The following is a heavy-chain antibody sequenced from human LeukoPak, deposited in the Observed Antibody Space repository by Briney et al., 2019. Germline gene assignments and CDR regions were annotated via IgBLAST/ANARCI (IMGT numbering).Heavy chain of an antibody. CDR1: GASYNAYY. CDR2: IDHRGTA. Sequence: PSETLSLTCAVYGASYNAYYWSWIRQPPGKGLEWIGDIDHRGTATYNPSRKSRLTISADASKNQFSLKLNSVTDADTAVYYCAVGITILGVAASFDSWGQGNLVIVSS. J-gene: IGHJ4*02. CDR3: AVGITILGVAASFDS. D-gene: IGHD3-3*01. V-gene: IGHV4-34*01.